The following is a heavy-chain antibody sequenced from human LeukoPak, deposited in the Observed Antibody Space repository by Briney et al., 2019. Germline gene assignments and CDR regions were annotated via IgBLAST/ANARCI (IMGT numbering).Heavy chain of an antibody. D-gene: IGHD3-3*01. CDR3: ARGRGYDFWSGYSGHYFDY. CDR1: GGSFSGYY. J-gene: IGHJ4*02. CDR2: INHSGST. V-gene: IGHV4-34*01. Sequence: SETLSLTCAVYGGSFSGYYWSWIRQPPWKGLEWIGEINHSGSTNYNPSLKSRVTISVDTSTNQFSLKLSSVTAANTAVYYCARGRGYDFWSGYSGHYFDYWGQGTLVTVSS.